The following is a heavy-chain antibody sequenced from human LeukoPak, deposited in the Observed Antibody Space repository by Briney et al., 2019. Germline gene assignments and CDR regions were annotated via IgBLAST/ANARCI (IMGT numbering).Heavy chain of an antibody. CDR3: ARRESSYQNYYYYYHMDV. J-gene: IGHJ6*03. D-gene: IGHD3-16*02. V-gene: IGHV3-20*04. Sequence: GGSLRLSCAASGFTFDDYGMSWVGQAPGKGLEWVSDINWNGDSTDYADSVKGRFTISRDNAKNSLYLQMNSLRAEDTALYYCARRESSYQNYYYYYHMDVWGKGTTLTVSS. CDR2: INWNGDST. CDR1: GFTFDDYG.